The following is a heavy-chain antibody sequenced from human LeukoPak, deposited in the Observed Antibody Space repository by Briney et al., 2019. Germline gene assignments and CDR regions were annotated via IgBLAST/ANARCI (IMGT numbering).Heavy chain of an antibody. CDR2: MNPNTGDT. CDR1: GYSFTKDD. J-gene: IGHJ4*02. D-gene: IGHD2-2*01. Sequence: ASVKVSCKASGYSFTKDDINWVRQATGQGLEWMGYMNPNTGDTGYAQKFQGRVTMTRDTSISTAYMELTSLGSEDTAVYYCARGREIVVVPAASLNDFWGQGTLVTVSS. V-gene: IGHV1-8*01. CDR3: ARGREIVVVPAASLNDF.